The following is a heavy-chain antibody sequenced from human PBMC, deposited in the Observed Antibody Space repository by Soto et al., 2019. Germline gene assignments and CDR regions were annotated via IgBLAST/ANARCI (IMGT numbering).Heavy chain of an antibody. Sequence: QVQLVQSGAEVKKPGASVKLSCKASGYTFINYYIHWVRQAPGQGLEWMGIFNPTSGSTNYAQKFQGRVTLTMDTFTRTVYMELSSLRFDDTAVYYCARDLAAGDYWCQGTLVSVSS. J-gene: IGHJ4*02. CDR1: GYTFINYY. D-gene: IGHD6-13*01. V-gene: IGHV1-46*01. CDR2: FNPTSGST. CDR3: ARDLAAGDY.